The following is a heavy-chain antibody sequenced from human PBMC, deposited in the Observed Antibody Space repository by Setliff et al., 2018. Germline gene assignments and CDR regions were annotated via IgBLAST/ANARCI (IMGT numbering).Heavy chain of an antibody. Sequence: GGSLRLSCAASGFTFSSYWMSWVRQAPGKGLEWVADIRGDGGEKYYGGSVAGRFTISSDSAKNELYLQMSSLRVEDTAVYYCARLTYNLYYYYLDVWGKGTPVTVSS. CDR3: ARLTYNLYYYYLDV. V-gene: IGHV3-7*03. CDR1: GFTFSSYW. D-gene: IGHD1-1*01. J-gene: IGHJ6*03. CDR2: IRGDGGEK.